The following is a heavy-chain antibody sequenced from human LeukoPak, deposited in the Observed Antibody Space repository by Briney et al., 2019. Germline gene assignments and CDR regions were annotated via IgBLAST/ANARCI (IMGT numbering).Heavy chain of an antibody. V-gene: IGHV4-59*01. CDR3: ARGGYSSSWESPGDY. CDR1: GGSISSYY. Sequence: SETLSLTRTVSGGSISSYYWSWIRQPPGKGLEWIGYIYYSGSTNYNPSLKSRVTISVDTSKNQFSLKLSSVTAADTAVYYCARGGYSSSWESPGDYWGQGTLVTVSS. J-gene: IGHJ4*02. D-gene: IGHD6-13*01. CDR2: IYYSGST.